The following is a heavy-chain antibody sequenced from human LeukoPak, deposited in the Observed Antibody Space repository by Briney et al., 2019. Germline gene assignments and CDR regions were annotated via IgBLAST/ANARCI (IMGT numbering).Heavy chain of an antibody. J-gene: IGHJ5*02. CDR1: GYFITSGYY. D-gene: IGHD4-17*01. CDR2: IYHSGTT. CDR3: ASLTTIYSWFDP. Sequence: KSSETLSLTXTVSGYFITSGYYWGWIRQSPGKGLEWIGSIYHSGTTYFNPSLKSRVTISVDTSKNQFALKLNSVTAADTAVYYCASLTTIYSWFDPWGQGILVTVSS. V-gene: IGHV4-38-2*02.